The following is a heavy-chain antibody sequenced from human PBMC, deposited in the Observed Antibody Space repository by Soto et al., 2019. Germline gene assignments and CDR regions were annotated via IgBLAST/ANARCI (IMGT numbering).Heavy chain of an antibody. Sequence: PGESLKISWKGSGYSFTSYWIGWVRQMPGKGLEWMGIIYPGDSDTRYSPSFQGQVTISADKSISTAYLQGSSLKASDSAMDYCVKYRGYGYGYGMNYSLNDVMDVWGQGTTVTVSS. J-gene: IGHJ6*02. CDR2: IYPGDSDT. CDR1: GYSFTSYW. V-gene: IGHV5-51*01. D-gene: IGHD5-18*01. CDR3: VKYRGYGYGYGMNYSLNDVMDV.